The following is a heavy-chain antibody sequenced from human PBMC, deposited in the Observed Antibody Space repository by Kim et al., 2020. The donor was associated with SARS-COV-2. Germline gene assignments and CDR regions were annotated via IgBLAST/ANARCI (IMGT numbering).Heavy chain of an antibody. CDR1: GFTFSSYG. V-gene: IGHV3-30*18. CDR2: ISYDGSNK. D-gene: IGHD6-19*01. Sequence: GGSLRRSCAASGFTFSSYGMHWVRQAPGKGLDWVALISYDGSNKYYADSVKGRFTISRDNSKSTLYLQMNNLTSEDTALYYCAKASSREQWLVKGWGQGTTVTVSS. J-gene: IGHJ6*02. CDR3: AKASSREQWLVKG.